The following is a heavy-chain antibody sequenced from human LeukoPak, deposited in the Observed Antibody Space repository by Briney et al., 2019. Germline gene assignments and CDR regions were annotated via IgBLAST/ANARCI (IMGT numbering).Heavy chain of an antibody. CDR3: ARDMSLDY. V-gene: IGHV3-48*01. CDR2: ISSSSSTI. D-gene: IGHD3-10*02. Sequence: GGSLRLSCAAPGFTFSSYSMNWVRQAPGKGLEWVSYISSSSSTIYYADSVKGRFTISRDNAKNSLYLQMNSLRAEDTAVYYCARDMSLDYWGQGTLVTVSS. CDR1: GFTFSSYS. J-gene: IGHJ4*02.